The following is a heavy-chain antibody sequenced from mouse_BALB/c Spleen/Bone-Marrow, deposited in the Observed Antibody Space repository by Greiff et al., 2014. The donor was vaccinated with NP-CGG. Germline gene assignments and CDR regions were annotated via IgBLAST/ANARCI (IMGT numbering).Heavy chain of an antibody. D-gene: IGHD1-1*01. J-gene: IGHJ4*01. CDR1: FHTFSNYW. CDR2: ILPGSDST. CDR3: ARILADSYAMDY. Sequence: GANLMKPCSSLNPSRDSTFHTFSNYWIEWVKQRPGHGLEWIGEILPGSDSTNYIEKFKGKATFTADTSSNTAYIQLCSLTSEDSAVYYCARILADSYAMDYWGQGTSVTVSS. V-gene: IGHV1-9*01.